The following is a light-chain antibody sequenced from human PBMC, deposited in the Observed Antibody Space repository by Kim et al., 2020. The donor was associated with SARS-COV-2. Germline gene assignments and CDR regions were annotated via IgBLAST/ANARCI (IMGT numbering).Light chain of an antibody. CDR1: SGSIASNY. V-gene: IGLV6-57*01. Sequence: KTVTISCTRSSGSIASNYVQWYQQRPGSSPTTVIYEDNQRPSGVPDRFSGSIDSSSNSASLTISGLKTEDEADYYCQSYDSSNHVVFGGGTKVTVL. CDR3: QSYDSSNHVV. J-gene: IGLJ2*01. CDR2: EDN.